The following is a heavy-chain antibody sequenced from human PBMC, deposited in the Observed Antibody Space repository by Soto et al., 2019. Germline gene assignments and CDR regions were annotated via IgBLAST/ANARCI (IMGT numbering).Heavy chain of an antibody. CDR2: IYYSGST. J-gene: IGHJ4*02. V-gene: IGHV4-61*01. CDR1: GGSVSSGSYY. CDR3: ARDPGAHCGGDCQIDY. Sequence: SETLSLTCTVSGGSVSSGSYYWSWIRQPPGKGLEWIGYIYYSGSTNYNPSLKSRVTISVDTSKNQFSLKLSSVTAADTAVYYCARDPGAHCGGDCQIDYWGQGTLVTVSS. D-gene: IGHD2-21*02.